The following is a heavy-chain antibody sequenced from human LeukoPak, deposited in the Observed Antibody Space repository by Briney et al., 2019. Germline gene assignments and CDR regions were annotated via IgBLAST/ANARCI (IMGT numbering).Heavy chain of an antibody. CDR3: ARQRGALGGNYYYYMDV. CDR1: GFSFSSSI. V-gene: IGHV3-33*01. D-gene: IGHD3-16*01. Sequence: GGSLRLSCAASGFSFSSSIMHWVRQAPGQGLEWVAVIWYDGSTKYYVDSVKGRFTSSRDNAKNTLYLQMNGLRADDTAVYYCARQRGALGGNYYYYMDVWGKGTTVIVSS. CDR2: IWYDGSTK. J-gene: IGHJ6*03.